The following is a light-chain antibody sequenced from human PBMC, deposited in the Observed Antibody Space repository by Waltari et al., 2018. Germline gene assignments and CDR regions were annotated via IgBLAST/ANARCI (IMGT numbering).Light chain of an antibody. CDR1: QSVSSY. CDR2: DAS. V-gene: IGKV3-11*01. CDR3: QQRSNWPPL. Sequence: EIVLTQSPATLSLSPGESATLSCRASQSVSSYLAWYQQKPGQAPRLLIYDASNRATGIPARFSGSGSGTDFTLTISSLEPEDFAVYYCQQRSNWPPLFGQGTRLEIK. J-gene: IGKJ5*01.